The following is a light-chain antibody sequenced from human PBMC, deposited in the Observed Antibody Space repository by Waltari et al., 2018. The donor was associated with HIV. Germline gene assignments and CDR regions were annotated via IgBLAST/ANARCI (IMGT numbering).Light chain of an antibody. CDR1: EFPAHH. CDR2: KDK. J-gene: IGLJ3*02. Sequence: YELTPPPSVSVYPGQTATTICHGDEFPAHHAHWYQQRQGQAPVLVIYKDKERPSGIPERFSGSSSGTTATLTISGVLEEDEADYYCQSADSSETLGVFGGGTKLTVL. CDR3: QSADSSETLGV. V-gene: IGLV3-25*03.